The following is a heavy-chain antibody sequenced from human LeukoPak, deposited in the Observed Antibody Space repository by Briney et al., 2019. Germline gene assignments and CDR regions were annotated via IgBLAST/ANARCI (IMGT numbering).Heavy chain of an antibody. CDR1: GFTFTSSA. CDR3: ARSPHLDYRVPYYYYMDV. Sequence: ASVQVSCKASGFTFTSSAMHWVRQPPGQGREWMGWINHNSGGTNYTQKFQGRVTMNRQTSISTAYMELSRLRSDDTAVYYCARSPHLDYRVPYYYYMDVWGKGTTVTVSS. J-gene: IGHJ6*03. V-gene: IGHV1-2*02. D-gene: IGHD4-11*01. CDR2: INHNSGGT.